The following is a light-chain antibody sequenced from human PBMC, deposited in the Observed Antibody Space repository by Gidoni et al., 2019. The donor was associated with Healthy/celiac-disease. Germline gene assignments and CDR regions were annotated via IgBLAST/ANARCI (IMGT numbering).Light chain of an antibody. CDR1: QSISSY. J-gene: IGKJ1*01. CDR2: AAS. V-gene: IGKV1-39*01. Sequence: DIQTTQSPSSLSASVGDRVTITCRASQSISSYLNWYQQKPGKAPKLLIYAASSLQSGVPSRFSGSGSGTDFTLTISSLQPEDFATYYCQQSYSTTWTFGQXTKVEIK. CDR3: QQSYSTTWT.